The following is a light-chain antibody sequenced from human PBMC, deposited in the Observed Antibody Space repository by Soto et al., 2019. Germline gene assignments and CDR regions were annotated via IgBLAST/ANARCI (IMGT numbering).Light chain of an antibody. CDR2: GAS. J-gene: IGKJ2*01. CDR1: QSVSSN. CDR3: QQYNNWPPYT. V-gene: IGKV3-15*01. Sequence: EIVMTQSPATLSVSPGEGATLSCRASQSVSSNLAWYQQKPGQAPRLLIYGASTRANGIPARFSGSGSGTEFTLTISSLKSEDFAVYYCQQYNNWPPYTFGQGTKLEIK.